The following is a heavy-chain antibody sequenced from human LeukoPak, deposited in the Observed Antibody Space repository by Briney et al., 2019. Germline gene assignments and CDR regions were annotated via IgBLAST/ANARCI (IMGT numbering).Heavy chain of an antibody. V-gene: IGHV3-53*01. D-gene: IGHD5-18*01. CDR3: ARDLSGITGYTYGRGIDY. Sequence: GGSLRLSCEASDFTVSANFMGWVRQAPGKGLEWVSVIYSGSTTYSADSVKGRFTISRDNAKTSLFLQMNSLRAEDTAVYYCARDLSGITGYTYGRGIDYWGQGTLVTVSS. CDR2: IYSGSTT. J-gene: IGHJ4*02. CDR1: DFTVSANF.